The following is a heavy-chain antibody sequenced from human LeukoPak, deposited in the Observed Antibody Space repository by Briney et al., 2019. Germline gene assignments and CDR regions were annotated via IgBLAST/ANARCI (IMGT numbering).Heavy chain of an antibody. CDR2: IRYDGSNK. CDR3: ARAYDSSGGFDY. J-gene: IGHJ4*02. D-gene: IGHD3-22*01. Sequence: GGSLRLSCAASGFTFSNYGIHWVRQAPGKGLEWVAFIRYDGSNKYYADSVKGRFTISRDNSKNTLYLQMNSLRAEDTAVYYCARAYDSSGGFDYWGQGTLVTVSS. CDR1: GFTFSNYG. V-gene: IGHV3-30*02.